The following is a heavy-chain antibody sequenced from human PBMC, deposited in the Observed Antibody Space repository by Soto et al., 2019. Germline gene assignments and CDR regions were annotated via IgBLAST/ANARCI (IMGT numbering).Heavy chain of an antibody. CDR1: GYSFTTHA. CDR2: INTGNGNT. J-gene: IGHJ6*02. CDR3: ARGEQLYHYYYGMDV. V-gene: IGHV1-3*04. Sequence: ASVKVSCKASGYSFTTHAMIWVRQAPGQRPEWMGWINTGNGNTRYPPKFQGRVNITRDTSASTAYMELSSLKSEDTAVYYCARGEQLYHYYYGMDVWGQGSTVTVSS.